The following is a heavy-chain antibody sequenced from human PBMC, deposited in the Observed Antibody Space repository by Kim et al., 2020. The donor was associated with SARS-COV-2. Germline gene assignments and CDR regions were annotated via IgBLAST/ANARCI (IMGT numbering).Heavy chain of an antibody. CDR3: ARDRYDFWSGYYISDAHDAFDI. CDR1: GYTFTSYA. J-gene: IGHJ3*02. V-gene: IGHV1-3*01. D-gene: IGHD3-3*01. CDR2: INAGNGNT. Sequence: ASVKVSCKASGYTFTSYAMHWVRQAPGQRLEWMGWINAGNGNTKYSQKFQGRVTITRDTSASTAYMELSSLRSEDTAVYYCARDRYDFWSGYYISDAHDAFDIWGQGTMVTVSS.